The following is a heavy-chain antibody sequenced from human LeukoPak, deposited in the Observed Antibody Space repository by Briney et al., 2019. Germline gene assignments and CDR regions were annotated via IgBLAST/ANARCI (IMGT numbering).Heavy chain of an antibody. J-gene: IGHJ4*02. CDR3: ARTGSSVHFDY. CDR2: IKQDGSVK. D-gene: IGHD2-15*01. CDR1: GFTFSSYW. V-gene: IGHV3-7*01. Sequence: GGSLRLSCAASGFTFSSYWMSWVRQAPGKGLEWVANIKQDGSVKYYVDSVKGRFTISRDNAKNSLYLQMNSLRAEDTAVYYSARTGSSVHFDYWGQGTLVTVSS.